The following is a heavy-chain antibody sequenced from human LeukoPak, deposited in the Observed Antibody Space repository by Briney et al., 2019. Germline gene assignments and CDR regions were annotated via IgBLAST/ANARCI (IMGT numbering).Heavy chain of an antibody. D-gene: IGHD3-22*01. J-gene: IGHJ4*02. CDR1: GGSTSSSSFY. CDR3: ARLRAYYYDSSGYYNFDF. Sequence: SETLSLTCTVSGGSTSSSSFYWGWVRQPPGKGLECIVRISYSGRTYYNPSLQSRVTISVDTSKNQFSLMLSSVTAADTAVYYCARLRAYYYDSSGYYNFDFWGQGTLVTVSS. V-gene: IGHV4-39*01. CDR2: ISYSGRT.